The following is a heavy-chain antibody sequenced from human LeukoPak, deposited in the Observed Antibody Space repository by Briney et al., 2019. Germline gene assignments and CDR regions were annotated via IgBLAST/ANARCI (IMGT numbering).Heavy chain of an antibody. CDR1: GGSVYTSDYY. J-gene: IGHJ4*02. CDR2: IFYTGKT. Sequence: NPSETLSLTCTVSGGSVYTSDYYWGWVRQPPGKGPEWIGDIFYTGKTNYNPSLKSRVSISIDTSKNQFSLKLTSVTAADTAVYYCARVFDSWGQGTLVTVSS. V-gene: IGHV4-39*07. CDR3: ARVFDS.